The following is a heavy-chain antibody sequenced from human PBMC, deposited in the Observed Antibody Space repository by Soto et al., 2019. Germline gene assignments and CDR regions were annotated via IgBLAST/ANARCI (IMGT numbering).Heavy chain of an antibody. D-gene: IGHD7-27*01. V-gene: IGHV3-48*02. J-gene: IGHJ5*01. CDR2: IRIGGSAT. CDR3: VRDVNWGFDF. CDR1: GFNFDTEP. Sequence: EVQLVESGGGLVHPGGSLKLSCAASGFNFDTEPMNWVRQAPGKGLEWVSNIRIGGSATSYAYSVKGRFTISRDNGKNSLYLQIDSLRDEDTAVYFCVRDVNWGFDFWGQGTLVTVSS.